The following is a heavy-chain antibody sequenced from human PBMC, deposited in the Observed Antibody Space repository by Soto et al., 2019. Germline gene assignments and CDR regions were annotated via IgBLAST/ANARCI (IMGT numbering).Heavy chain of an antibody. V-gene: IGHV4-61*01. J-gene: IGHJ4*02. CDR1: CGSVNSDNFY. D-gene: IGHD6-6*01. Sequence: KPSETLSLTCTVSCGSVNSDNFYWSWIRQPPGRGLEWIGYIYYTGSTNYNPSLKSRVTISIDTSRNQFSLKLSSVTAADTAVYYCAREFSNSPEAFDSWGQGSLVTVSS. CDR3: AREFSNSPEAFDS. CDR2: IYYTGST.